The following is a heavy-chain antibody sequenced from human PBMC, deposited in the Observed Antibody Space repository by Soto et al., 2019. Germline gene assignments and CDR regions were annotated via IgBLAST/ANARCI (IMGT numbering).Heavy chain of an antibody. CDR2: INPNSGVT. CDR3: ARVSSGWYSLDY. J-gene: IGHJ4*02. V-gene: IGHV1-2*02. D-gene: IGHD6-19*01. CDR1: GYTFTGYY. Sequence: QVQLVQSGAEVKKPGASVKVSCKASGYTFTGYYMHWVRQAPGQGLEWMGWINPNSGVTNYAQKLQGRVTMTRDPSISTAYMELSRLRSDDTAVYYCARVSSGWYSLDYWGQGTLVTVSS.